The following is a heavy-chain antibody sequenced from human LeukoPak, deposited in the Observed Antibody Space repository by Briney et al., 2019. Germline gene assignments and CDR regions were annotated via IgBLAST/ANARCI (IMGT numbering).Heavy chain of an antibody. CDR2: IWPSETT. CDR1: GFTVSDNH. D-gene: IGHD3-10*01. CDR3: ARGAYGSGTYHDFDI. V-gene: IGHV3-66*01. Sequence: GGSLRLSCVASGFTVSDNHMSWVRQAPGKGLEWVSVIWPSETTQYADSVKGRFTISRDNSRNTLYLQMNSLRAEDTAVYYCARGAYGSGTYHDFDIWGQGTMVTVSS. J-gene: IGHJ3*02.